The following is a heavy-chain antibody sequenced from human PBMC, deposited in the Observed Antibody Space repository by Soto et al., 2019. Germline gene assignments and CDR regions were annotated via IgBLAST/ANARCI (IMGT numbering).Heavy chain of an antibody. V-gene: IGHV5-51*01. CDR2: IYPGDSDT. CDR3: ARQPVPPSHCTNGVCYTEYYGMDV. J-gene: IGHJ6*02. Sequence: PGESLKISCKGSGYSFTSYWIGWVRQMPGKGLGWMGIIYPGDSDTRYSPSFQGQVTISADKSISTAYLQWSSLKASDTAMYYCARQPVPPSHCTNGVCYTEYYGMDVWGQGTTVTVSS. CDR1: GYSFTSYW. D-gene: IGHD2-8*01.